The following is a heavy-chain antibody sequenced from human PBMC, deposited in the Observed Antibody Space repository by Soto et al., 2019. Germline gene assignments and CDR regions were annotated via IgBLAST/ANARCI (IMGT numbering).Heavy chain of an antibody. J-gene: IGHJ3*02. D-gene: IGHD5-12*01. CDR3: ATNRDGYNSDAFDI. CDR1: GCSISSYY. V-gene: IGHV4-59*01. CDR2: IYYSGST. Sequence: SETLSLTCTVSGCSISSYYWSWIRQPPGKGLEWIGYIYYSGSTNYNPSLKSRVTISVDTSKNQFSLKLSSVTAADTAVYYYATNRDGYNSDAFDIWGQGTMVTVSS.